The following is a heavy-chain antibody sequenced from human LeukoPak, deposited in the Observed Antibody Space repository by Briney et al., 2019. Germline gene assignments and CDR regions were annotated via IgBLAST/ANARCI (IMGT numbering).Heavy chain of an antibody. D-gene: IGHD3-3*01. Sequence: SETLSLTCTVSGGSINSYYWSWIRQPPGKGLEWIGYIYYSGSTNYNPSLKSRVTISVDTSKNQFSLKLSSVTAADTAVYYCARVHYDFWSGYFAWFDPWGQGTLVTVSS. CDR3: ARVHYDFWSGYFAWFDP. V-gene: IGHV4-59*01. CDR1: GGSINSYY. J-gene: IGHJ5*02. CDR2: IYYSGST.